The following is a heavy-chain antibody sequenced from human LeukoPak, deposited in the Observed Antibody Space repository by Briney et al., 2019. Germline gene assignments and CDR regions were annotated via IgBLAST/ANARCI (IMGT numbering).Heavy chain of an antibody. V-gene: IGHV1-2*02. Sequence: ASVKVSYKASGYTFTGYYMHWVRQAPGQGLEWMGWINPNSGGTNYAQKFQGRVTMTRDTSISTAYMELRSLRSDDTAVYYCARERDDFWSGYYSYPDYWGQGTLVTVSS. CDR3: ARERDDFWSGYYSYPDY. D-gene: IGHD3-3*01. J-gene: IGHJ4*02. CDR1: GYTFTGYY. CDR2: INPNSGGT.